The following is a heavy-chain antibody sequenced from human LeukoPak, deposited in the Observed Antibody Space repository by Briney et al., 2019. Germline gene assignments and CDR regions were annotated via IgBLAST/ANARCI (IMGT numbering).Heavy chain of an antibody. D-gene: IGHD2-15*01. J-gene: IGHJ6*04. CDR3: ARARLGYCSGGSCYSTYYGMDV. CDR1: GGSIISGGYD. Sequence: SQTLSLTCTVSGGSIISGGYDWGWIRQHPGKGLECIGYIYYSGRTYYNPSLNSRVTISVDTSKNQFSLKLSSVTAADTAVYYCARARLGYCSGGSCYSTYYGMDVWGKGTTVTVSS. CDR2: IYYSGRT. V-gene: IGHV4-31*03.